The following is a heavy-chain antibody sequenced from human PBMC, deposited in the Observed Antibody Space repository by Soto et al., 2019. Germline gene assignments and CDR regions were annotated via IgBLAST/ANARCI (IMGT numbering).Heavy chain of an antibody. J-gene: IGHJ6*02. Sequence: QVQLVESGGGVVQPGRSLRLSCAASGLTFSSYGMHWVRQAPGKGLEWVAVIWYDGSKKYYADSVKGRFTISRDNSKNXLYXQXNNVRAEDTAVYHCASMARNNDTLSGYSFVYYGMDVWGQGTTVTVSS. CDR1: GLTFSSYG. CDR3: ASMARNNDTLSGYSFVYYGMDV. V-gene: IGHV3-33*01. CDR2: IWYDGSKK. D-gene: IGHD3-9*01.